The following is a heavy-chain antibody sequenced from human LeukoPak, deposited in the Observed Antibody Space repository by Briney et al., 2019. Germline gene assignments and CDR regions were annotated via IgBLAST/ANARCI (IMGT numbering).Heavy chain of an antibody. CDR3: AREENSIDY. Sequence: ASVKVSCKASRYTFTSYDINWVRQATGQGLEWMGWMNPNSGNTGYAQKFQGRVTITRNTSISTAYMELRSLRSDDTAVYYCAREENSIDYWGQGTLVTVPS. V-gene: IGHV1-8*03. CDR2: MNPNSGNT. CDR1: RYTFTSYD. D-gene: IGHD4-23*01. J-gene: IGHJ4*02.